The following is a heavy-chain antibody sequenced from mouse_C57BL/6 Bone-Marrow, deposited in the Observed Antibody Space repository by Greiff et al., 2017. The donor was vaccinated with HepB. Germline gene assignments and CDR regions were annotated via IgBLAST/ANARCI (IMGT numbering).Heavy chain of an antibody. V-gene: IGHV1-64*01. D-gene: IGHD2-4*01. Sequence: QVQLQQSGAELVKPGASVKLSCKASGYTFTSYWMHWVKQRPGQGLEWIGMIHPNSGSTNYNEKFKSKATLTVDKSSSTAYIQLSSLTSEDSAVYYCARRRGYDYDDAMDYWGQGTSVTVSS. CDR1: GYTFTSYW. J-gene: IGHJ4*01. CDR3: ARRRGYDYDDAMDY. CDR2: IHPNSGST.